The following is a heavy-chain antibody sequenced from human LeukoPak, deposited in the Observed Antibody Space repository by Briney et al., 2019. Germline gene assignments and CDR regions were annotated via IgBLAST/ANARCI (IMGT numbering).Heavy chain of an antibody. CDR3: ARDRVRTIFGVVSDAFDI. V-gene: IGHV3-23*01. J-gene: IGHJ3*02. CDR2: ISGSGGST. D-gene: IGHD3-3*01. Sequence: GGSLRLSCAASGFTFTTYAMSWVRQAPGKGLEWVSGISGSGGSTYYADSVKGRFTISRDSAKNSLYLQMNSLRAEDTAVYYCARDRVRTIFGVVSDAFDIWGQGTMVTVSS. CDR1: GFTFTTYA.